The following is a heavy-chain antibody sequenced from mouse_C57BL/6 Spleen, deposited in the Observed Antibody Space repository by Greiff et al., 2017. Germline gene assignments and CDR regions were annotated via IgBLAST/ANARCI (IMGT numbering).Heavy chain of an antibody. CDR2: INYDGSST. Sequence: EVKLVESEGGLVQPGSSMKLSCTASGFTFSDYYMAWVRQVPEKGLEWVANINYDGSSTYYLDSLKSRFIISRDNAKNILYMQMSGLKSEDTATYYCAREDDYYAMDYWGQGTSVTVSS. CDR3: AREDDYYAMDY. J-gene: IGHJ4*01. CDR1: GFTFSDYY. V-gene: IGHV5-16*01.